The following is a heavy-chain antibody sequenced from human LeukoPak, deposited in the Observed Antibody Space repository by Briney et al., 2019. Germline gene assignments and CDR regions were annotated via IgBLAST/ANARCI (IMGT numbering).Heavy chain of an antibody. CDR1: GFTFSSYG. CDR3: ARNRPAFRAAGWFDP. V-gene: IGHV3-30*03. D-gene: IGHD6-6*01. J-gene: IGHJ5*02. Sequence: GGSLRLSCAASGFTFSSYGMHWVRQAPGKGLEWVAVISYDGSNEYYADSVKGRFTISRDNSKNTLYLQMNSLRAEDTAVYYCARNRPAFRAAGWFDPGAREPWSPSPQ. CDR2: ISYDGSNE.